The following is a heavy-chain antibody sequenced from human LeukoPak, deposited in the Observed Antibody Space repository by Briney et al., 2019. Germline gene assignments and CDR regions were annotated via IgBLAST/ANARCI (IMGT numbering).Heavy chain of an antibody. Sequence: SETLSLTCTVSGGSLSGYYWSWIRQTPGKGLEGIGYIYSSGTTNYNRSLQSRVIISLDTPKNQFSLSVTPVTAADTAMYFCARRISSWNVYINKWGQGIQVTVSS. V-gene: IGHV4-4*09. J-gene: IGHJ4*02. CDR2: IYSSGTT. CDR1: GGSLSGYY. CDR3: ARRISSWNVYINK. D-gene: IGHD1-1*01.